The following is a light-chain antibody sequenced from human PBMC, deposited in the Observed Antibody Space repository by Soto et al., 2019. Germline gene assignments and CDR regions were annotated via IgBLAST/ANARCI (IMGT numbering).Light chain of an antibody. CDR2: DAS. J-gene: IGKJ5*01. CDR1: QGISSA. V-gene: IGKV1D-13*01. CDR3: QQFNNYPQN. Sequence: AIQLTQSPSSLSASVGDRVTITCRASQGISSALAWYQQKPGKAPKLLIYDASSLESGVPSRFSGSGSGTDFTLTISSLQPEDFAIYYCQQFNNYPQNFGQGTRLEIK.